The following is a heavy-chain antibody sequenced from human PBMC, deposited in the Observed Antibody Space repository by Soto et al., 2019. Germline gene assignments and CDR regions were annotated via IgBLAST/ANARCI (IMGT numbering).Heavy chain of an antibody. J-gene: IGHJ4*02. Sequence: QVQLVQSGAEVKEPGASVKVSCKASGSTFSNYEIHWVRQATGQGLEWMGWVNPNNGNTGYAQQFRDRLSMTRTSSITTAYMELSSLRSEDTAVYYCTRNGGGLGVWGQGTLVTVSS. CDR1: GSTFSNYE. V-gene: IGHV1-8*01. D-gene: IGHD3-16*01. CDR2: VNPNNGNT. CDR3: TRNGGGLGV.